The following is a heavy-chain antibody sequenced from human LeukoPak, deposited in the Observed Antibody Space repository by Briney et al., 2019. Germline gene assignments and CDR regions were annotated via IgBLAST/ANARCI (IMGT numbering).Heavy chain of an antibody. D-gene: IGHD1-26*01. V-gene: IGHV3-48*04. CDR2: ISWSTTTI. CDR1: GFTFSSYN. J-gene: IGHJ3*02. Sequence: GGSLRLSRAASGFTFSSYNMNWVRQAPGKGLEWVSYISWSTTTIYYADSVKGRFTISRDNAKNSLYLQMNSLRAEDTAVYYCARGHMVEATMDAFDIWGQGTMVTVSS. CDR3: ARGHMVEATMDAFDI.